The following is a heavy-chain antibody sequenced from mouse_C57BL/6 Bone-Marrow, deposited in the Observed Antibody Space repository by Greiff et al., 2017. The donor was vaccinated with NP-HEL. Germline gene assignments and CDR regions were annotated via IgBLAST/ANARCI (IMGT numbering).Heavy chain of an antibody. CDR3: TRGKGYLLWLRRGDYYAMDY. Sequence: VQLQQSGAELVRPGASVTLSCKASGYTFTDYEMHWVKQTPVHGLEWIGAIDPETGGTAYNQKFKGKAILTADKSSSTAYMELRSLTSEDSAVYYWTRGKGYLLWLRRGDYYAMDYWGQGTSVTVSS. CDR2: IDPETGGT. D-gene: IGHD2-2*01. CDR1: GYTFTDYE. V-gene: IGHV1-15*01. J-gene: IGHJ4*01.